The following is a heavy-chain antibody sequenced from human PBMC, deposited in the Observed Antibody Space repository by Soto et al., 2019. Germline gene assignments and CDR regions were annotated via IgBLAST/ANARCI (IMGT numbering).Heavy chain of an antibody. D-gene: IGHD3-16*01. CDR2: MNPNSGNT. J-gene: IGHJ6*02. V-gene: IGHV1-8*01. Sequence: QVQLVQSGAEVKKPGASVKVSCKASGYTFTSYDINWVRQATGQGLEWMGWMNPNSGNTGYAQKFQGRVTMTRNTSISTAYRELSSLRSEDTAVYYCARVMREGWRYYYGMDVWGQGTTVTVSS. CDR3: ARVMREGWRYYYGMDV. CDR1: GYTFTSYD.